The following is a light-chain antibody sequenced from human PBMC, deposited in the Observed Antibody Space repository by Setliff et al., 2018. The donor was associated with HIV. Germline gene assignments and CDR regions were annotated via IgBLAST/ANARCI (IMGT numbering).Light chain of an antibody. CDR1: SSDVGGYSL. CDR3: CSYAGTNILYV. J-gene: IGLJ1*01. V-gene: IGLV2-14*03. CDR2: EVR. Sequence: QSVLTQPASVSGSPGQSITISCTGTSSDVGGYSLVSWYQQHPGKAPKLIIYEVRNRPPGVSHRFSGSKSGNTASLTISGLQAEDEADYYCCSYAGTNILYVFGTGTKVTVL.